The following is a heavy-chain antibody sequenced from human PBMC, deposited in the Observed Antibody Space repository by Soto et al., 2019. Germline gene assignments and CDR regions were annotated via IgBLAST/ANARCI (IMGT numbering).Heavy chain of an antibody. CDR2: TSYTGKT. CDR3: SSDVHGCYNHYFDP. J-gene: IGHJ5*02. D-gene: IGHD4-4*01. CDR1: GGSVSSHH. V-gene: IGHV4-59*02. Sequence: PSETLSLTCFVSGGSVSSHHWSWNRQFPGQGLQWIANTSYTGKTNYNPSLQSRVTITLDMSKNQLSFKLTPITDTDTDVYYFSSDVHGCYNHYFDPWGQGTMVTVSS.